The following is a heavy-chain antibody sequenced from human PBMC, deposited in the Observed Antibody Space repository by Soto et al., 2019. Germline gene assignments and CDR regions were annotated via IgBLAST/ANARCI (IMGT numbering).Heavy chain of an antibody. CDR3: AGVGKRWLRSFDY. CDR2: IYYSGST. J-gene: IGHJ4*02. D-gene: IGHD5-12*01. Sequence: QVQLQESGPGLVKPSQTLSLTCTVSGGSISSGDYYWSWIRQPPGKGLEWIGYIYYSGSTYYNPSRKSRVTISVDSSKNQCSLKLGSVTAADTAVYYCAGVGKRWLRSFDYWGQGTLVTVSS. V-gene: IGHV4-30-4*01. CDR1: GGSISSGDYY.